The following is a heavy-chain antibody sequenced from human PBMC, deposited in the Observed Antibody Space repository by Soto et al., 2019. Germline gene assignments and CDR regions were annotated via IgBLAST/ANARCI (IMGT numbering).Heavy chain of an antibody. Sequence: TETLSLTCTVSGGSISSYYWSWIRQPAGKGLEWIGRIYTSGSTNYNPSLKSRVTMSVDTSKNQFSLKLSSVTAADTAVYYCARGITGTNLDWFDPWGQGTLVTVSS. CDR2: IYTSGST. CDR3: ARGITGTNLDWFDP. CDR1: GGSISSYY. J-gene: IGHJ5*02. V-gene: IGHV4-4*07. D-gene: IGHD1-7*01.